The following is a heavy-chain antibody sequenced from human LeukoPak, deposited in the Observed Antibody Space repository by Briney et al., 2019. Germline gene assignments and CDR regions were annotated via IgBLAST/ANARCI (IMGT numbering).Heavy chain of an antibody. D-gene: IGHD6-19*01. CDR2: IYYSGST. CDR1: GGSISSSSYY. V-gene: IGHV4-39*07. Sequence: SETLSLTCTVSGGSISSSSYYWGWIRQPPGKGLEWIGSIYYSGSTYYNPSLKSRVTISVDTSKNQFSLKLSSVTAADTAVYYCARMRQRWLVLGRGSWFDPWGQGTLVTVSS. CDR3: ARMRQRWLVLGRGSWFDP. J-gene: IGHJ5*02.